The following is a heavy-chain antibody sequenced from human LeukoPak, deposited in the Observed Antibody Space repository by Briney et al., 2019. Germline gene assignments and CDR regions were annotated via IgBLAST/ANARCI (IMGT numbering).Heavy chain of an antibody. CDR2: IYYSGST. CDR1: GGSISSSSYY. J-gene: IGHJ3*02. V-gene: IGHV4-39*01. D-gene: IGHD1-26*01. CDR3: ARTVSGSYFDAFDI. Sequence: SETLSLTCTVSGGSISSSSYYRGWIRQPPGKGLEWIGSIYYSGSTYYNPSLKSRVTISVDTSKNQFPLKLSSVTAADTAVYYCARTVSGSYFDAFDIWGQGTMVTVSS.